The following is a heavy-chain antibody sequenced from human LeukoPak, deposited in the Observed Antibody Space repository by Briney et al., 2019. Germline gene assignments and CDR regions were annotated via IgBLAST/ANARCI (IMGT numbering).Heavy chain of an antibody. J-gene: IGHJ4*02. D-gene: IGHD4-17*01. CDR1: GYTFTGYY. CDR2: INPNSGGT. CDR3: VRGGYGDYTYDY. V-gene: IGHV1-2*02. Sequence: ASVKVSCKASGYTFTGYYMHWVLQAPGQELEWMGWINPNSGGTNYAQKFQGRVTMTRDTSISTAYMELSRLRSDDTAVYYCVRGGYGDYTYDYWGQGTLVTVSS.